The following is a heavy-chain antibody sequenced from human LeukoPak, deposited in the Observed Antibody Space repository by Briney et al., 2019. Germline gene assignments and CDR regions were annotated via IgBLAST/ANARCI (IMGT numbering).Heavy chain of an antibody. CDR1: AFTFSSYA. D-gene: IGHD1-26*01. CDR3: AKDPWEGYDAFDI. Sequence: GGSLRLSCAASAFTFSSYAMSWVRQAPGKGLEWVSAISGSGGSTYYADSVKGRFTISRDNSKNTLYLQMNSLRAEDTAVYYCAKDPWEGYDAFDIWGQGTMVTVSS. V-gene: IGHV3-23*01. CDR2: ISGSGGST. J-gene: IGHJ3*02.